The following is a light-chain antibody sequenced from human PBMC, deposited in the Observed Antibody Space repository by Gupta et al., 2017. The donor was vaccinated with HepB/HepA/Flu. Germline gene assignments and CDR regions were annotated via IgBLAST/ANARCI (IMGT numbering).Light chain of an antibody. Sequence: DIRMTQSPSSLSASIGDRVTITCRASQSISRYLNWYQQKPGKAPKVLIYAASRLQSGVPSRFSGSGSGTDFTLTISSRQPEDFATYYWQQSYSTFTFGGGTKVEIK. CDR2: AAS. CDR1: QSISRY. CDR3: QQSYSTFT. J-gene: IGKJ4*01. V-gene: IGKV1-39*01.